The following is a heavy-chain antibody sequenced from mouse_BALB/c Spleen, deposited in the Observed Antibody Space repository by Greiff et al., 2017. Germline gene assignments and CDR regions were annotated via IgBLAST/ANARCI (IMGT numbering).Heavy chain of an antibody. J-gene: IGHJ4*01. V-gene: IGHV14-3*02. D-gene: IGHD1-1*02. CDR3: AGDYGGYAMDY. Sequence: VQLKQSGAELVKPGASVKLSCTASGFNIKDTYMHWVKQRPEQGLEWIGRIDPANGNTKYDPKFQGKATITADTSSNTAYLQLSSLTSEDTAVYYCAGDYGGYAMDYWGQGTSVTVSA. CDR2: IDPANGNT. CDR1: GFNIKDTY.